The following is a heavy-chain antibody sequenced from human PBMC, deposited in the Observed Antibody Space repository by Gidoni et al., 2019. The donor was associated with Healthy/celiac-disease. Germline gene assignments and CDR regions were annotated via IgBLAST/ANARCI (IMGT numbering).Heavy chain of an antibody. V-gene: IGHV4-34*01. CDR3: ARLGYCSSTSCYRVNYYYYYGMDV. CDR1: GGSCGGDS. D-gene: IGHD2-2*01. J-gene: IGHJ6*02. CDR2: IKHSGST. Sequence: QVQLQQWGAGMWRPSETLSQTGAVCGGSCGGDSWSWIGHPPGKGLEWIGDIKHSGSTNYNPSRNSRVTISVDTSMNQFSLNLSSVPAADTAVYYCARLGYCSSTSCYRVNYYYYYGMDVWGQGTTVTVSS.